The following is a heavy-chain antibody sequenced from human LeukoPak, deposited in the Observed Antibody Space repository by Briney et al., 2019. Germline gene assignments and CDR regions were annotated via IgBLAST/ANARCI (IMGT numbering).Heavy chain of an antibody. CDR3: ARDWCSSTSCYQNWFDP. V-gene: IGHV1-18*01. Sequence: ASVKVSCKASGYTFTTYGISWVRQAPGQGLEWMGWISAYNGNTNYAQKLQGRVTMTTDASTSTAYMELRSLRSDDTAVYYCARDWCSSTSCYQNWFDPWGQGTLVTVSS. D-gene: IGHD2-2*01. J-gene: IGHJ5*02. CDR1: GYTFTTYG. CDR2: ISAYNGNT.